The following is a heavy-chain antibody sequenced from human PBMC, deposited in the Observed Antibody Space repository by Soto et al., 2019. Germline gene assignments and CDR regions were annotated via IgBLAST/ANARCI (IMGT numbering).Heavy chain of an antibody. CDR3: ARGVFEWLLRDSYYYYMDG. CDR2: IDDTGST. D-gene: IGHD3-9*01. CDR1: GDSISSSY. Sequence: QVQLQESGPGLVKPSETLSLTCTVSGDSISSSYWNWIRQAPGKGLEWIGYIDDTGSTNYNPSLTSPVTLSVDPSNNQHSLELMSVTAADTAVYDCARGVFEWLLRDSYYYYMDGWGKGTTVTVSS. V-gene: IGHV4-59*01. J-gene: IGHJ6*03.